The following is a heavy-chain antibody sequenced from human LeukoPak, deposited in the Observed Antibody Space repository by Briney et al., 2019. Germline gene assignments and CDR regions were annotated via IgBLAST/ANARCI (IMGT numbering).Heavy chain of an antibody. D-gene: IGHD5-18*01. Sequence: GGSLRLSCAASGFTFSNHWMHWVRQPPGKGLVWVSRINSDGSNTAYADSVKGRFTIYRDNTKNTLFLQMNSLRAEDTAVYYCTSDTVNTAVGIDYWGQGTLVTVSS. CDR2: INSDGSNT. J-gene: IGHJ4*02. V-gene: IGHV3-74*01. CDR1: GFTFSNHW. CDR3: TSDTVNTAVGIDY.